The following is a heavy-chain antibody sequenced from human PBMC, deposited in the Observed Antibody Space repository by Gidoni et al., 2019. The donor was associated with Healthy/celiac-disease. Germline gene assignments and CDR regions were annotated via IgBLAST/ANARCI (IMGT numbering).Heavy chain of an antibody. CDR1: GYTLPELS. Sequence: QVQLVQSGAEVKKPGASVKVSCKVSGYTLPELSMHWVRQAPGKGLEWMGGFDPEDGETIYAQKFQGRVTMTEDTSTDTAYMELSSLRSEDTAVYYCATYVLRFLEWSPDYGMDVWGQGTTVTVSS. CDR2: FDPEDGET. D-gene: IGHD3-3*01. CDR3: ATYVLRFLEWSPDYGMDV. V-gene: IGHV1-24*01. J-gene: IGHJ6*02.